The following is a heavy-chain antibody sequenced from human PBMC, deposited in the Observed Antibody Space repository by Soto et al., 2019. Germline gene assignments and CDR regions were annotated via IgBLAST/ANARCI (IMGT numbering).Heavy chain of an antibody. CDR1: VFIFSDYA. V-gene: IGHV3-23*01. Sequence: PGGSLRLSCVASVFIFSDYAMTWIRQAPGKGLECVSTISASGGNIEYTDSLKGRFTISRDNSKKTVYLQINGLTADDTAVHYCAKVAGGLGYFDLWGRGTMVTVSS. CDR3: AKVAGGLGYFDL. D-gene: IGHD3-16*01. CDR2: ISASGGNI. J-gene: IGHJ2*01.